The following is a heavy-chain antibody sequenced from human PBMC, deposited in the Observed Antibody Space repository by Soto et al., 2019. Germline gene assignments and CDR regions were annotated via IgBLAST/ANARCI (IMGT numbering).Heavy chain of an antibody. Sequence: QVQLVQSGAEVKKPGSSVKVSCKASGGTLSSYAISWVRQAPGQGLEWMGGIIPIFCTANYAQKFQGRVTITADECTSTADMELSSLRSEDTAVYYCAEGPIVGAGYDYWGQGTLVTVAS. D-gene: IGHD1-26*01. CDR2: IIPIFCTA. CDR1: GGTLSSYA. V-gene: IGHV1-69*01. CDR3: AEGPIVGAGYDY. J-gene: IGHJ4*02.